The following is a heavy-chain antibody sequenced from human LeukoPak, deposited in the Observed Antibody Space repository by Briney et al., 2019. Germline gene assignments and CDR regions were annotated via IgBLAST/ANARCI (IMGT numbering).Heavy chain of an antibody. CDR2: IWNDGSNK. CDR1: GFTFSSYG. D-gene: IGHD2-2*01. J-gene: IGHJ4*02. V-gene: IGHV3-33*01. Sequence: PGGSLRLSCAASGFTFSSYGMHWVRQAPGKGLEWVAVIWNDGSNKYYADSVKGRFTISRDNSKNTLYLQMNSLRADDTAVYYWARAAGKYCSTIRCFFDSWGQGALVTVSS. CDR3: ARAAGKYCSTIRCFFDS.